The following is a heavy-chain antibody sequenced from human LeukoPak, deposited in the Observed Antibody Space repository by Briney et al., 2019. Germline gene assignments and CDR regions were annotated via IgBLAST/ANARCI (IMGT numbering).Heavy chain of an antibody. CDR1: GGSISSGGYY. CDR3: ARDANSGSYYLHGAFDI. CDR2: IYYSGST. V-gene: IGHV4-31*03. J-gene: IGHJ3*02. D-gene: IGHD1-26*01. Sequence: NPSETLSLTCTVSGGSISSGGYYWSWIRQHPGKGLEWIGYIYYSGSTYYNPSLKSRVTISVDASKNQFSLKLSSVTAAGTAVYYCARDANSGSYYLHGAFDIWGQGTMVTVSS.